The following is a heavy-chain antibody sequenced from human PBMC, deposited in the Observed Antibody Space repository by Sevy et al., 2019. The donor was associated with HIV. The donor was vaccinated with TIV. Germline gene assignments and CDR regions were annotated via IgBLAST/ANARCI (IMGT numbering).Heavy chain of an antibody. CDR1: GFSFSDNW. V-gene: IGHV3-7*01. CDR2: IKDDDSEK. D-gene: IGHD3-10*01. Sequence: GGSLRLSCAASGFSFSDNWMSWVRQAPGKGLEWVANIKDDDSEKYYVDSVKGRFTISRDNAKKSLYLQMNSLRVEDTAVYYCVREGVLLGLIMIGWFDPWGQGTLVTVSS. CDR3: VREGVLLGLIMIGWFDP. J-gene: IGHJ5*02.